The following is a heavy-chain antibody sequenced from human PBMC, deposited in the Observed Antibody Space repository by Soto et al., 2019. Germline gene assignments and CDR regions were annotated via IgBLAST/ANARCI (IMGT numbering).Heavy chain of an antibody. CDR3: APRRVLGAGEGDSDS. CDR1: GGTXXSFG. J-gene: IGHJ4*02. V-gene: IGHV1-69*01. Sequence: QLRLVQSGAEXXKAGSSVKVSXXXXGGTXXSFGFSWVRQAPGQGLEWLGGIIPIFGTVDYAQRFQGRITITADGSTSTAYMERSSLRSDDTAVYYCAPRRVLGAGEGDSDSWGQGTLVTVSS. CDR2: IIPIFGTV. D-gene: IGHD1-26*01.